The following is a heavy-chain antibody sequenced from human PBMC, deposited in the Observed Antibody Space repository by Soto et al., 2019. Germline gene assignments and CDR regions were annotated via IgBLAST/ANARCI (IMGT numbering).Heavy chain of an antibody. CDR2: ISTSKGNT. V-gene: IGHV1-18*01. J-gene: IGHJ4*02. Sequence: QVQLVQSGPEVKKPGASVKVSCKTSGYTFTTYGIAWVRQAPGQGLEWMGWISTSKGNTNYAQKFQGRVTMTTDTSTSTAYMELRSLRSDDTPVYYCATRSPAFDFWGQGTLVTVSS. CDR1: GYTFTTYG. CDR3: ATRSPAFDF.